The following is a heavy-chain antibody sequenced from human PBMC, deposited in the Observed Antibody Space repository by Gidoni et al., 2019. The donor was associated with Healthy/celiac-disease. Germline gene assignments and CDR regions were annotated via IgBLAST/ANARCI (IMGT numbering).Heavy chain of an antibody. CDR2: IYYSGST. CDR1: GGSIRSSSYY. CDR3: ARHSNWGSGYFDL. Sequence: QLQLQESGPGLVKPSETLSLTCTVSGGSIRSSSYYWGWIRQPPGKGLEWIGSIYYSGSTYYNPSLKSRVTISVDTSKNQFSLKLSSVTAADTAVYYCARHSNWGSGYFDLWGRGTLVTVSS. V-gene: IGHV4-39*01. J-gene: IGHJ2*01. D-gene: IGHD7-27*01.